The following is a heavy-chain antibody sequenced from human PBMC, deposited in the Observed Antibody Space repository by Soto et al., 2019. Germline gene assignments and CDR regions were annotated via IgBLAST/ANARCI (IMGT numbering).Heavy chain of an antibody. Sequence: PSETLSLTCTVSGGSISSGDYYWSWIRQPPGKGLEWIGYIYYSGSTYYNPSLKSRVTISVDTSKNQFSLKLSSVTAADTAVYYWARVKRFYYGMEVWGQGTTVTVSS. J-gene: IGHJ6*02. CDR1: GGSISSGDYY. CDR3: ARVKRFYYGMEV. V-gene: IGHV4-30-4*01. D-gene: IGHD3-3*01. CDR2: IYYSGST.